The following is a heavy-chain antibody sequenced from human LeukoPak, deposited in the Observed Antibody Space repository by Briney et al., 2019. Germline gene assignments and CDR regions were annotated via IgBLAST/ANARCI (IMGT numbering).Heavy chain of an antibody. V-gene: IGHV1-18*01. D-gene: IGHD3-10*01. CDR2: ISAYNGNT. CDR3: ARDTPSDYYGSGSHNWFDP. CDR1: GYTFTSYG. Sequence: GASVKVSCKASGYTFTSYGISWVRQAPGQGLECMGWISAYNGNTNYAQKFQGRVTITADKSTSTAYMELSSLRSEDTAVYYCARDTPSDYYGSGSHNWFDPWGQGTLVTVSS. J-gene: IGHJ5*02.